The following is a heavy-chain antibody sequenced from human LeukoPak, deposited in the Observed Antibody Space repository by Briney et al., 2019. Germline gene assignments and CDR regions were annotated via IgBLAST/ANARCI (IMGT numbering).Heavy chain of an antibody. J-gene: IGHJ3*02. Sequence: SVNVSCKASGGTFSSYAISWVRQAPGQGLEWMGGIIPIFGTANYAQKFQGRVTITTDESTSTAYMELSSLRSEDTAVYYCARASYYYGSGSSPGAFDIWGQGTMVTVSS. D-gene: IGHD3-10*01. CDR1: GGTFSSYA. V-gene: IGHV1-69*05. CDR2: IIPIFGTA. CDR3: ARASYYYGSGSSPGAFDI.